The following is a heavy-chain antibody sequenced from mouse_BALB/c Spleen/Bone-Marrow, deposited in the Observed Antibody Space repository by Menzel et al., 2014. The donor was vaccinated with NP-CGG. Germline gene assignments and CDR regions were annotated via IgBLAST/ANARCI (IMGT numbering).Heavy chain of an antibody. CDR2: IDPDDSET. J-gene: IGHJ3*01. V-gene: IGHV1-52*01. CDR3: VHFGFAY. Sequence: VQLQQSGAELVRPGASVKLSCKASGNTFTNSWMSWVKQRPEQGLEWIGRIDPDDSETHYNQKFKDMAILTVDKSSSTAYMQLSSLTSEDSAVYYCVHFGFAYWGQGTLVTVSA. CDR1: GNTFTNSW.